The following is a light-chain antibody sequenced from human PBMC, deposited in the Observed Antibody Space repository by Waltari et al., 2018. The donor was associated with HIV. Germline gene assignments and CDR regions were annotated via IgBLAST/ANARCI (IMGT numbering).Light chain of an antibody. CDR2: WAS. J-gene: IGKJ4*01. CDR1: RTVLSNSTNQTY. CDR3: QQYFTIGPS. Sequence: DIVMTQSPDSLAVSLGETATVSCPSSRTVLSNSTNQTYLAWYQQKPGQSPKLLIYWASTRAPGVPDRFSGSGSGTDFSLTISSLQADDVALYYCQQYFTIGPSFGGGTKLEI. V-gene: IGKV4-1*01.